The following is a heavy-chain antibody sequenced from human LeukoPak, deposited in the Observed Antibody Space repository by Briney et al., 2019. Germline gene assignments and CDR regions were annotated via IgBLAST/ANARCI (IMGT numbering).Heavy chain of an antibody. V-gene: IGHV3-66*03. CDR3: ARDRAVTQVWVEFDS. CDR1: GFSVSNYY. CDR2: IRDSGAT. D-gene: IGHD3-16*01. Sequence: PGGSLRLSCAGSGFSVSNYYMNWVRQAPRKGLEWVSLIRDSGATFYADSVKGRFTISRDNSKSTIYLQMNRLRVEDTAVYFCARDRAVTQVWVEFDSWGQGTQVTVSS. J-gene: IGHJ5*01.